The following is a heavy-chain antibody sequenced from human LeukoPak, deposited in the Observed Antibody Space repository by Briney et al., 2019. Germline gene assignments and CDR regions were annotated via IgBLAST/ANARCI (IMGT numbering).Heavy chain of an antibody. CDR1: GFAFSSYS. V-gene: IGHV3-23*01. Sequence: PGGSLRLSCAASGFAFSSYSMNWVRQAPGKGLEWVSGLIENGATTYYADSVKGRFSISRDNSMNTVYLQMNNLRAEDTAVYYCVKDYRVGSSPAFGDFWGQGTLVTVSS. J-gene: IGHJ4*02. CDR2: LIENGATT. D-gene: IGHD1-26*01. CDR3: VKDYRVGSSPAFGDF.